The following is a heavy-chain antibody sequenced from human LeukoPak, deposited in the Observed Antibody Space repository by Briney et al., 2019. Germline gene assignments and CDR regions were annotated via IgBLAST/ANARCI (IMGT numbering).Heavy chain of an antibody. CDR1: GFTFSSYA. D-gene: IGHD6-25*01. Sequence: GGSLRLSCAASGFTFSSYAMSWVRQAPGKAREWVAAISFSGTNTYYADSVKGRFTISRDNSKNTLFLQMNSLRAEDTAVYFCAKEVKAATNWFDPWGQGTLVTVSS. CDR2: ISFSGTNT. CDR3: AKEVKAATNWFDP. J-gene: IGHJ5*02. V-gene: IGHV3-23*01.